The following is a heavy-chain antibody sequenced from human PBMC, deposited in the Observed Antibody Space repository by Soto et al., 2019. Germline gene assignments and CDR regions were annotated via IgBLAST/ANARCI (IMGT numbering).Heavy chain of an antibody. J-gene: IGHJ6*03. CDR2: MNPNSGNT. Sequence: ASVKVSCKASGYTFTSYDINWVRQATGQGLEWMGWMNPNSGNTGYAQKFQGRVTMTRNTSISTAHMELSSLRSEDTAVYYCARGKRPMVGTRRAYYYYMDVWGKGTTVTVSS. D-gene: IGHD3-10*01. CDR1: GYTFTSYD. CDR3: ARGKRPMVGTRRAYYYYMDV. V-gene: IGHV1-8*01.